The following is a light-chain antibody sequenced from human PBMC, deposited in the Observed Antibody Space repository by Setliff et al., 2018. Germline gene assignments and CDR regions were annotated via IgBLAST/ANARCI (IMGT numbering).Light chain of an antibody. CDR1: QSVSSY. J-gene: IGKJ4*01. V-gene: IGKV3-11*01. Sequence: LTQSPATLSLSPGERATLSCRASQSVSSYLAWYQQKPGQAPRLLIYDASNRATGIPARFSGSGSGTDFTLTISSLEPEDFAVYYCQQRSNWPGTFGGGTKVDIK. CDR2: DAS. CDR3: QQRSNWPGT.